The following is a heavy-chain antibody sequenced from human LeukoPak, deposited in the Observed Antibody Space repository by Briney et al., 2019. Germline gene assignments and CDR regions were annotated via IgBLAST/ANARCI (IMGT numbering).Heavy chain of an antibody. Sequence: ASVKVSCKTSGYTFTSYDINWVRQATGQGLEWMGWMNPDSGNTGYAQKFQGRVTISRNNSISTAYMELSSLRSEDTAVYFCARDGSVLWRGYHSISYNYYMDVWGEGTTVTVSS. J-gene: IGHJ6*03. CDR2: MNPDSGNT. CDR3: ARDGSVLWRGYHSISYNYYMDV. V-gene: IGHV1-8*01. CDR1: GYTFTSYD. D-gene: IGHD3-3*01.